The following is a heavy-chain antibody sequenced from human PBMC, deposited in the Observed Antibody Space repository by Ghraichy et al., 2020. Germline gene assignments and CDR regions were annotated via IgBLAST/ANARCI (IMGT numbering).Heavy chain of an antibody. V-gene: IGHV4-59*01. CDR2: IYYSGST. J-gene: IGHJ6*03. CDR3: ARDRADYDILTGYYYYYYMDV. CDR1: GGSISSYY. D-gene: IGHD3-9*01. Sequence: SETLSLTCTVSGGSISSYYWSWIRQPPGKGLEWIGYIYYSGSTNYNPSLKSRVTISVDTSKNQFSLKLSSVTAADTAVYYCARDRADYDILTGYYYYYYMDVWGKGTTVTVSS.